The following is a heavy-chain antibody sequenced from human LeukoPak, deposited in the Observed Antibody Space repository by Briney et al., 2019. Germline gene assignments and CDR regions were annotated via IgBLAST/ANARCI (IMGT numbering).Heavy chain of an antibody. CDR2: INSDGSST. D-gene: IGHD6-13*01. J-gene: IGHJ4*02. Sequence: QPGGSLRLSCAASGFTSSSYWMSWVRQAPGKGLVWVSRINSDGSSTIYADSVKGRFTIPSDNAKNTLYLQMNSLRAEDTAVYYCARVGYSSSWYWRAPPDNYFDYWGQGTLVTLSS. V-gene: IGHV3-74*01. CDR1: GFTSSSYW. CDR3: ARVGYSSSWYWRAPPDNYFDY.